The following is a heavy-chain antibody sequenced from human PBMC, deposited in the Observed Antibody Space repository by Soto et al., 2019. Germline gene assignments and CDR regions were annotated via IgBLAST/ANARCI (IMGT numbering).Heavy chain of an antibody. CDR1: GFTFSDNY. V-gene: IGHV3-11*01. CDR2: ISSSGSSR. D-gene: IGHD3-22*01. CDR3: ARGDSSGCPDY. J-gene: IGHJ4*02. Sequence: QAQLVESGGGLVKPAGSLRLSCAASGFTFSDNYMSWIRQAPGKGLEWVSYISSSGSSRNYADSVKGRLTIYGDNAKNALYLQMNSLRAEDTAVYYCARGDSSGCPDYWGQGTLVTVSS.